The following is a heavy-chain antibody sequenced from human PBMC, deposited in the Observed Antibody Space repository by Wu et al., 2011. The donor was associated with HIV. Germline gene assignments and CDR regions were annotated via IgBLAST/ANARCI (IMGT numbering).Heavy chain of an antibody. CDR3: GKGEAGYYHYYYMDV. CDR1: GVTFNSYT. D-gene: IGHD1-26*01. V-gene: IGHV1-69*08. J-gene: IGHJ6*03. CDR2: IIPIFGTT. Sequence: QVQLVQSGAEVKKPGSSVKVSCKASGVTFNSYTINWVRQAPGQGLEWVGRIIPIFGTTKYAQKFQGRVTITADKSTDTAYMELSSLRSEDTAVYYCGKGEAGYYHYYYMDVWGKGTTVTVS.